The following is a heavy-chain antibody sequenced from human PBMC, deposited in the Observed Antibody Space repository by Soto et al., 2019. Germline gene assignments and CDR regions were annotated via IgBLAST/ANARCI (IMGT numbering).Heavy chain of an antibody. CDR2: IDTSSTKI. CDR1: GYTFSDYY. D-gene: IGHD3-3*01. CDR3: ARRYDMWSGSLSPVDY. V-gene: IGHV3-11*01. J-gene: IGHJ4*02. Sequence: QVQLVESGGDLVKRGGSLRLSCAASGYTFSDYYMSWIRQAPGKGLEWISDIDTSSTKIYYADSVKGRFTISRDNAKNSLNLEMNSLRAEDTAVYYCARRYDMWSGSLSPVDYWGQGTLVTVSS.